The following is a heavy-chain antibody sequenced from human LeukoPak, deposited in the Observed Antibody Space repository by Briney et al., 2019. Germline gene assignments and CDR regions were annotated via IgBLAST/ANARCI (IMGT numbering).Heavy chain of an antibody. CDR1: GGSISSGSYY. Sequence: SETLSLTCTVSGGSISSGSYYLSWIRQPAGKGLEWIGRIYTSGSTNYNPSLKSRVTISVDTSKNQFSLKLSSVTAADTAVYYCAREYYDSSGYYTGDYWGQGTLVTVSS. D-gene: IGHD3-22*01. J-gene: IGHJ4*02. CDR3: AREYYDSSGYYTGDY. CDR2: IYTSGST. V-gene: IGHV4-61*02.